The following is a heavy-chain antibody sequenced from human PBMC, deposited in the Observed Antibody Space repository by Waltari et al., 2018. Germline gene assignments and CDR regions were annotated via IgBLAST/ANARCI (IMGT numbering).Heavy chain of an antibody. CDR2: INTDGSST. CDR3: ARGIAAAGIR. D-gene: IGHD6-13*01. CDR1: GFTFSSYW. J-gene: IGHJ4*02. Sequence: EVQLVESGGGLVQPGGSLRLSRAASGFTFSSYWMHWVSRINTDGSSTSYADSVKGRFTISRDNAKNTLYLQMNSLRAEDTAVYYCARGIAAAGIRWGQGTLVTVSS. V-gene: IGHV3-74*01.